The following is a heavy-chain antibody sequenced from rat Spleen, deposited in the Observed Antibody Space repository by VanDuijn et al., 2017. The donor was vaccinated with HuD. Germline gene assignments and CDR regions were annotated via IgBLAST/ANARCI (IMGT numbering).Heavy chain of an antibody. CDR1: GFTFSDYN. Sequence: EVQLVESGGGLVQPGRSLKLSCAASGFTFSDYNMAWVRQAPKKGLEWVATIIYDGSRTYYRDSVKGRFTISRDNAKSTLYLQMDSLRAEDTATYYCATREYRYNHRYVMDAWGQGASVTVSS. J-gene: IGHJ4*01. CDR2: IIYDGSRT. D-gene: IGHD1-5*01. V-gene: IGHV5S10*01. CDR3: ATREYRYNHRYVMDA.